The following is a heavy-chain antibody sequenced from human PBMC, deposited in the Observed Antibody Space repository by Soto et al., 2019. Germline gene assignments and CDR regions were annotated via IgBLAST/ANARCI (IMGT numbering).Heavy chain of an antibody. CDR2: ISGSGGST. J-gene: IGHJ6*02. CDR1: GFTFSSYA. D-gene: IGHD3-10*01. V-gene: IGHV3-23*01. CDR3: AKEHSYGSGSYYNRAGGLYGMDV. Sequence: PGGSLRLSCAASGFTFSSYAMSWVRQAPGKGLEWVSAISGSGGSTYYADSVKGRFTISRDNSKNTLYLQMNSLRAEDTAVYYCAKEHSYGSGSYYNRAGGLYGMDVWGQGTTVTVSS.